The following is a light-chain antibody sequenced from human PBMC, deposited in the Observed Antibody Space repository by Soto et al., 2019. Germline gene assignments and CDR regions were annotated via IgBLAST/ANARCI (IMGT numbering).Light chain of an antibody. CDR2: GAS. CDR1: QSVTSSY. J-gene: IGKJ2*01. CDR3: QHSESSSYT. V-gene: IGKV3-20*01. Sequence: EVVLTQSPGSLSLSPGERATLSCRASQSVTSSYLAWYQQKPGQAPRLLIYGASIRATGIPDRFSGSGSGADFTLTISRLEPEDFALFYCQHSESSSYTFGQGTKLEI.